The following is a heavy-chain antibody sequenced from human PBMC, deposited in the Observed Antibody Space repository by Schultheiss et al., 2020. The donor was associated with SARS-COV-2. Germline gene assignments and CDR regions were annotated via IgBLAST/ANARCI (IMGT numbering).Heavy chain of an antibody. CDR3: ARVGPYYSYYYAMDV. Sequence: GGSLRLSCAASGFSFNSFEMSWVRQAPGKGLEWVSLIYSGGTTFYADSVKGRFTLSRDNSKNTVYLQMISLRAEDTAVYYCARVGPYYSYYYAMDVWGQGATVTVSS. CDR1: GFSFNSFE. D-gene: IGHD1-26*01. J-gene: IGHJ6*02. CDR2: IYSGGTT. V-gene: IGHV3-66*01.